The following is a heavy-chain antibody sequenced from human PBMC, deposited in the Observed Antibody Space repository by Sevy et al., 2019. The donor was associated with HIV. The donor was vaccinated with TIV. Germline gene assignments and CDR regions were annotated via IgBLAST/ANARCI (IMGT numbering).Heavy chain of an antibody. Sequence: GGSLRLSCAVSGFTFEDYAMHWVRQAPGKGLEWVSGISWNSGSIGHADSVKGRFTISRDNANNSLYLQMNSLRAEDTALYYCAKDIGYGGSTNYHNYGMDVWGQGTTVTVSS. J-gene: IGHJ6*02. CDR2: ISWNSGSI. CDR3: AKDIGYGGSTNYHNYGMDV. D-gene: IGHD2-15*01. V-gene: IGHV3-9*01. CDR1: GFTFEDYA.